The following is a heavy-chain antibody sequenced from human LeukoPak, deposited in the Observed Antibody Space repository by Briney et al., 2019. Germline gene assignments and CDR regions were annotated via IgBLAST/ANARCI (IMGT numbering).Heavy chain of an antibody. J-gene: IGHJ4*02. D-gene: IGHD6-6*01. CDR1: GFTFSSFE. Sequence: PGGSLGLSCAASGFTFSSFEMNWVRQAPGKGLEWLSYISSSGSTKYYADSVKGRFTISRDNAKNSLYLQMNSLRAEDTAVYYCARGVRKYSSSAGHFYWGQGTLVTVSS. CDR2: ISSSGSTK. CDR3: ARGVRKYSSSAGHFY. V-gene: IGHV3-48*03.